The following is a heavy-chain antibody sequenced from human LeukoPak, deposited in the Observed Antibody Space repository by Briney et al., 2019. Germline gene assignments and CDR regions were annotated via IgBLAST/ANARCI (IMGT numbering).Heavy chain of an antibody. D-gene: IGHD2-15*01. J-gene: IGHJ4*02. CDR1: GFTFSSYA. Sequence: GGSLRLSSAASGFTFSSYAMSWVRQAPGKGLEWVSGISGSGGTTYYADSVKGRFTISRDNSKNTLYLQMSSLRAEDSAVYYCAKVPYCSDGSCYPTYEYWGQGTLVTVSS. CDR2: ISGSGGTT. V-gene: IGHV3-23*01. CDR3: AKVPYCSDGSCYPTYEY.